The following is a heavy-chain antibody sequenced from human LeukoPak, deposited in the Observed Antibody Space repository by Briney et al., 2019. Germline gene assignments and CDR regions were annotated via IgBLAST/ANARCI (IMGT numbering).Heavy chain of an antibody. Sequence: GGSLRLSCAASGFPFGSYAMTWVRQAPGKGLEWVSYITSTSSGIFYADSVKGRFTISRDNAKNSLYLQMNSLRDEDTAVYYCARVIIVVTRTRWFDPWGQGTLVTVSS. CDR1: GFPFGSYA. CDR2: ITSTSSGI. CDR3: ARVIIVVTRTRWFDP. V-gene: IGHV3-48*02. D-gene: IGHD3-22*01. J-gene: IGHJ5*02.